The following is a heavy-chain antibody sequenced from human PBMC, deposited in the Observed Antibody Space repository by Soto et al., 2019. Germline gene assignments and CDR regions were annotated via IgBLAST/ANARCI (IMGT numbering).Heavy chain of an antibody. J-gene: IGHJ4*02. CDR3: ASLYSDYYFDY. V-gene: IGHV1-46*03. CDR2: INPSGGST. D-gene: IGHD2-21*01. CDR1: GYTFTSYY. Sequence: ASVKVSCKASGYTFTSYYMHWVRQAPGQGLEWMGIINPSGGSTSYAQKFQGRVTMTRDTSTSTVYMELSSLRSEDTAVYYCASLYSDYYFDYWGQGTLVTVSS.